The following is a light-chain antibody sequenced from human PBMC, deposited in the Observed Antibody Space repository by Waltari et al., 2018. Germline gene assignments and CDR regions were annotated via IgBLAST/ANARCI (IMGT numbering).Light chain of an antibody. J-gene: IGLJ3*02. V-gene: IGLV2-23*01. CDR1: SPHAGGYNL. CDR3: CSFAESTTWV. Sequence: QSALTQPASVSGSPGQSLTIPSTGTSPHAGGYNLLSWYQQHPGKATKLIIYVGNKWPSGVSRRFSGSKSGNTASLTFSGLQAEDEADYYCCSFAESTTWVFGGGTTLTVL. CDR2: VGN.